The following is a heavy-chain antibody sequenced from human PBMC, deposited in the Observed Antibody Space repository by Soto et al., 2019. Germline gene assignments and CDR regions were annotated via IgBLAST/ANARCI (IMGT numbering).Heavy chain of an antibody. J-gene: IGHJ5*02. V-gene: IGHV1-69*02. CDR1: GGTFSSYT. Sequence: GASVKVSCKASGGTFSSYTISWVRQAPGQGLEWMGRIIPILGIANYAQKFQGRVTITADKSTSTAYMELSSLRSEDTAVYYCAVDTAMPRGWFDPWGQGTLVTVSS. CDR2: IIPILGIA. D-gene: IGHD5-18*01. CDR3: AVDTAMPRGWFDP.